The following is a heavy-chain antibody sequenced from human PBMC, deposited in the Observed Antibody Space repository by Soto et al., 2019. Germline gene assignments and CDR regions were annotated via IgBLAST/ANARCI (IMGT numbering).Heavy chain of an antibody. D-gene: IGHD2-21*01. V-gene: IGHV3-11*06. J-gene: IGHJ4*02. CDR1: GFPFSDYY. CDR3: ARGGGGGLFEH. Sequence: GGSLRLSCATSGFPFSDYYMSWIRQAPGKGLEWLSHISPKSTYRNYADSVKGHFTISRDNTKSSLFLQMNSLGVEDTAVYYCARGGGGGLFEHWGQGVLVTVSS. CDR2: ISPKSTYR.